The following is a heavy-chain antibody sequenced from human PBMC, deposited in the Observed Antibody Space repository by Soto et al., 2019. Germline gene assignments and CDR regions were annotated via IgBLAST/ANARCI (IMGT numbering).Heavy chain of an antibody. J-gene: IGHJ4*02. D-gene: IGHD3-10*01. CDR1: GGSITSGGYY. CDR3: ARKQAGYFYGIDY. V-gene: IGHV4-31*03. Sequence: SETLSLTCTVSGGSITSGGYYWSWIRQHPGKGLEWLGYIYDSGSTFYNPSLKSRITLSVDTPKNQFSLKLSSVTVADTAVYFCARKQAGYFYGIDYWGQGTLVTVSS. CDR2: IYDSGST.